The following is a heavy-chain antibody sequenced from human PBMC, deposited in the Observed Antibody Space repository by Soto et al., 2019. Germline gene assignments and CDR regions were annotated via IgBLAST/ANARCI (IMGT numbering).Heavy chain of an antibody. CDR2: IFPVDSDT. D-gene: IGHD5-18*01. J-gene: IGHJ4*02. CDR3: AIRGYSYGYSFSY. CDR1: GYTFTSYW. Sequence: PGESLKISCKASGYTFTSYWIAWVRQMPGKGLEWMGIIFPVDSDTTYSPSFQGQVTISADKSITTAYVQWSSLKASDTAMYYCAIRGYSYGYSFSYWGQGTLGTVS. V-gene: IGHV5-51*01.